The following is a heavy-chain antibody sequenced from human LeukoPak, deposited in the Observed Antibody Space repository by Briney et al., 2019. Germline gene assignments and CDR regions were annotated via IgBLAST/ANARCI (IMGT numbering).Heavy chain of an antibody. CDR1: GGSISSYY. Sequence: PSETLSLTCIVSGGSISSYYWSWIRQPPGKGLEWIGFVYDSGSTNYNPSLKSRVTISVDTSKSQFSLKLSSVTAADTAVYYCARVVTAILDAFDIWGQGTMVTVSS. CDR3: ARVVTAILDAFDI. J-gene: IGHJ3*02. V-gene: IGHV4-59*12. CDR2: VYDSGST. D-gene: IGHD2-21*02.